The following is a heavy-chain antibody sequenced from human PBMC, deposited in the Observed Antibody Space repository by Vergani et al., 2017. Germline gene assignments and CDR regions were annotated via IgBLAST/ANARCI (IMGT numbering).Heavy chain of an antibody. V-gene: IGHV1-58*02. CDR1: GFTFTSSA. D-gene: IGHD3-10*01. J-gene: IGHJ3*02. Sequence: QMQLVQSGPEVKKPGTSVKVSCKASGFTFTSSAMQWVRQARGQRLEWIGWIVVGSGNTNYAQKFQERVTITRDMSTSTAFMELSSLRSEDTAVYYCAAPILTGSYYLDAFDIWSQGTMVTVSS. CDR2: IVVGSGNT. CDR3: AAPILTGSYYLDAFDI.